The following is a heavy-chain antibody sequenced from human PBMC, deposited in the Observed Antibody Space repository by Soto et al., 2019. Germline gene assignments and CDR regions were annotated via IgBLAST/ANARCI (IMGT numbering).Heavy chain of an antibody. J-gene: IGHJ4*02. V-gene: IGHV1-18*01. CDR1: GYTVTSYG. CDR3: ARDVSGSSGGTFDY. D-gene: IGHD6-19*01. CDR2: IRAYNGNT. Sequence: ASVKVSCKASGYTVTSYGISGVRQAPGQGREWMGWIRAYNGNTNYAQKLQGRVTMTTDTSTSTAYMELRNLRSDDTAVYYCARDVSGSSGGTFDYWGQGTLVTVSS.